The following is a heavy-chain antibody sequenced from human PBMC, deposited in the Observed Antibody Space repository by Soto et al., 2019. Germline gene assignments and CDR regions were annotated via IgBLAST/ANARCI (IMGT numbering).Heavy chain of an antibody. Sequence: PSETLSLTCTVSGGSISSSSYYWGWIRQPPGKGLEWIGSIYYSGSTYYNPSLKSRVTISVDTSKNQFSLKLSSVTAADTAVYYCARLQVGGVIATYYFDYWGQGTLVTVSS. J-gene: IGHJ4*02. CDR2: IYYSGST. D-gene: IGHD3-16*02. V-gene: IGHV4-39*01. CDR1: GGSISSSSYY. CDR3: ARLQVGGVIATYYFDY.